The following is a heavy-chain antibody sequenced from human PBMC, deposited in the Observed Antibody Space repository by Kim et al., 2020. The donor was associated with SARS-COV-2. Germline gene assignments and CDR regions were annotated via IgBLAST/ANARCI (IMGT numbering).Heavy chain of an antibody. CDR1: GFTFSSYA. V-gene: IGHV3-23*01. D-gene: IGHD2-21*02. Sequence: GGSLRLSCAASGFTFSSYAMSWVRQAPGKGLEWVSAISGSGGSTYYADSVKGRFTISRDNSKNTLYLQMNSLRAEDTAVYYCAKDLMVPYCGGDCSRYYYYGMDVWGQGTTVTVSS. J-gene: IGHJ6*02. CDR2: ISGSGGST. CDR3: AKDLMVPYCGGDCSRYYYYGMDV.